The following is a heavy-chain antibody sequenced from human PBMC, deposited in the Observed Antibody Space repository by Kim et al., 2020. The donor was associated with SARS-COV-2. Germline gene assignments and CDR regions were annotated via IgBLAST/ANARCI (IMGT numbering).Heavy chain of an antibody. V-gene: IGHV3-30-3*01. D-gene: IGHD3-10*01. Sequence: GGSLRLSCAASGFTFSSYAMHWVRQAPGKGLEWVAVISYDGSNKYYADSVKGRFTISRDNSKNTLYLQMNSLRAEDTAVYYCARDGRLLWFGELLNRRNAPPDYWGQGTLVTVSS. CDR3: ARDGRLLWFGELLNRRNAPPDY. CDR2: ISYDGSNK. CDR1: GFTFSSYA. J-gene: IGHJ4*02.